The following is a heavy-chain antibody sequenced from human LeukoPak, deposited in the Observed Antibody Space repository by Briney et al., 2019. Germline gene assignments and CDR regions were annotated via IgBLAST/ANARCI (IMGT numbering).Heavy chain of an antibody. D-gene: IGHD6-13*01. J-gene: IGHJ4*02. CDR1: GGSFIGYY. CDR2: INHSGST. Sequence: RSETLSLICAVYGGSFIGYYWSWIRQPPGKGLEWIGEINHSGSTDYNPSLKSRVTISVDTSKNQFSLKLSSVTAADTAVYYCASADRDSSSWYYFDYWGQRTVVTVSS. CDR3: ASADRDSSSWYYFDY. V-gene: IGHV4-34*01.